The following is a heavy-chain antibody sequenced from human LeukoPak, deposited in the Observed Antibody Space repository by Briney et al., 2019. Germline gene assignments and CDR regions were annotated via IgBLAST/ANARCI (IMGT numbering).Heavy chain of an antibody. Sequence: SETLSLTCTVSGGSISSSSYYWGWIRQPPGKGLEWIGSIYYSGSTYYNPSLKSRVTISVDTSKNQFSLKLSSVTAADTAVYYCARTVKRYYYYYYMDVWGKGTTVTVSS. CDR1: GGSISSSSYY. CDR3: ARTVKRYYYYYYMDV. V-gene: IGHV4-39*01. CDR2: IYYSGST. J-gene: IGHJ6*03. D-gene: IGHD1-1*01.